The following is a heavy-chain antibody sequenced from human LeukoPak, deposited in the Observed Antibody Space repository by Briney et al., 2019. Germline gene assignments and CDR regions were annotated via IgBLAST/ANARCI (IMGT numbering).Heavy chain of an antibody. V-gene: IGHV3-30*02. CDR2: IRYDGSNK. CDR1: GFTFSSHG. CDR3: ARELGRGYSY. J-gene: IGHJ4*02. Sequence: QSGGSLRLSCAASGFTFSSHGMHWVRQAPGKGLEWVAFIRYDGSNKYYADSVKGRFTISRDNSKNTLYLQMNSLRAEDTAVYYCARELGRGYSYWGQGTLVTVSS. D-gene: IGHD5-18*01.